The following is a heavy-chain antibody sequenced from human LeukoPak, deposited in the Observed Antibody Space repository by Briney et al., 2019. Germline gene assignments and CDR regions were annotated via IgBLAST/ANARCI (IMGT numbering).Heavy chain of an antibody. CDR3: AACYSGSYFGAFDI. CDR1: GFTFTSSA. D-gene: IGHD1-26*01. CDR2: IVVGSGNT. Sequence: ASVKVPCKASGFTFTSSAMQWVRYARGQRLEWIGWIVVGSGNTNYAQKFQERVTITRDMSTSTAYMELSSLRSEDTAVYYCAACYSGSYFGAFDIWGQGTMVTVSS. V-gene: IGHV1-58*02. J-gene: IGHJ3*02.